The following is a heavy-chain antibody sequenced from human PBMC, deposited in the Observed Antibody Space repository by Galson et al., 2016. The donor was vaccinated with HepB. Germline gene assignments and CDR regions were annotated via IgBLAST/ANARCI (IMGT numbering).Heavy chain of an antibody. D-gene: IGHD3-3*02. J-gene: IGHJ6*02. V-gene: IGHV3-21*01. Sequence: SLRLSCAASGSTFSGYDMNWVRQAPGKGLEWVSYISDTSRHTYYAESVKGRFTISRDNAKHSLYLQMNSLRVEDTAVYSCASDDFKLARSAGMDVWGQGTTVTVSS. CDR2: ISDTSRHT. CDR3: ASDDFKLARSAGMDV. CDR1: GSTFSGYD.